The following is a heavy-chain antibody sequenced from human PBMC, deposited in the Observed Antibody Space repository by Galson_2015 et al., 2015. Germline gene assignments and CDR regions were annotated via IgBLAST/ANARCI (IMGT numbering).Heavy chain of an antibody. V-gene: IGHV3-7*01. D-gene: IGHD2-8*02. J-gene: IGHJ6*02. CDR2: IKQDGSEK. CDR1: GFTFSSYW. CDR3: ARTGEQYYYYYYGMDV. Sequence: SLRLSCAASGFTFSSYWMSWVRQAPGKGLEWVANIKQDGSEKYYVDSVKGRFTISRDNAKNSLYLQMNSLRAEDTAVYYCARTGEQYYYYYYGMDVWGQGTTVTVSS.